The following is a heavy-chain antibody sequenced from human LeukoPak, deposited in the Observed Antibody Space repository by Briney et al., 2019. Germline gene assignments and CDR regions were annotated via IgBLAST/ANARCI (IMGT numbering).Heavy chain of an antibody. CDR2: FDPEDGET. D-gene: IGHD3-9*01. CDR1: GYTLTELS. J-gene: IGHJ5*02. Sequence: ASVKVSCKVSGYTLTELSMHWVRQAPGKGLEWMRGFDPEDGETIYAQKFQGRVTMTEDTSTDTAYMELSSLRSDDTAAYYCAREWWGYDVLTGDNWFDPWGQGTLVTVSS. V-gene: IGHV1-24*01. CDR3: AREWWGYDVLTGDNWFDP.